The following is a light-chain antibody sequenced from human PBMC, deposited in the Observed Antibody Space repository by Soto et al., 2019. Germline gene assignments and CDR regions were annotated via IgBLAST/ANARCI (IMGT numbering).Light chain of an antibody. CDR3: QQRSDWPPIT. J-gene: IGKJ5*01. V-gene: IGKV3-11*01. CDR2: DAS. Sequence: EIVMTQSPATLSVSPGERATLSCGASQSFATNLAWYQHKPGQAPRLLIYDASNRATGIPARFSGSGSGTDFTLTISSLEPEDFAVYYCQQRSDWPPITFGQGTRLEIK. CDR1: QSFATN.